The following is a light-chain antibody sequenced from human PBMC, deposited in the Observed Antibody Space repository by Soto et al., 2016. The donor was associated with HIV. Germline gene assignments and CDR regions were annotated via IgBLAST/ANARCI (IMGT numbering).Light chain of an antibody. Sequence: DIQMTQSPSSLSASVGDRVTITCQASQDISNYLNWYQQKPGKAPKLLIYDASNLETGVPSRFSGSGSGTDFSFTISSLQPEDIATYYCQQYDDYPSNVGQGTRLEIK. J-gene: IGKJ5*01. CDR1: QDISNY. V-gene: IGKV1-33*01. CDR2: DAS. CDR3: QQYDDYPSN.